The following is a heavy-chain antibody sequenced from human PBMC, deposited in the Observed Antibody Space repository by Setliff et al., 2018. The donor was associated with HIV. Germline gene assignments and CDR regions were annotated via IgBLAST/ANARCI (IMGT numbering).Heavy chain of an antibody. CDR3: AKDIPVPAINSGRIKNWFDP. V-gene: IGHV1-46*01. D-gene: IGHD6-19*01. Sequence: ASVKVSCKASGYTFTSDYIHWVRQAPGQGLEWMGIISPAGNPTSYAQKFQGRRTMTRDTSTNTVYMELSSLRSEDTAVYYCAKDIPVPAINSGRIKNWFDPWGEGTLVTVSS. CDR2: ISPAGNPT. J-gene: IGHJ5*02. CDR1: GYTFTSDY.